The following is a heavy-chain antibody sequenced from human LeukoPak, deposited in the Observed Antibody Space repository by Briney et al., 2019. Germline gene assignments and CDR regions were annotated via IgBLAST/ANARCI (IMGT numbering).Heavy chain of an antibody. CDR2: ISAYNGNT. J-gene: IGHJ3*02. D-gene: IGHD3-9*01. Sequence: ASVKVSCKASGYTFTSYGISWVRQAPGQGLEWMGWISAYNGNTNYAQKLQGRVTMTTDTSTSTAYMELRSLRSDDTAVYYCARDVLRYFDWLWDVDAFDIWGQGTMVTVSS. CDR1: GYTFTSYG. CDR3: ARDVLRYFDWLWDVDAFDI. V-gene: IGHV1-18*01.